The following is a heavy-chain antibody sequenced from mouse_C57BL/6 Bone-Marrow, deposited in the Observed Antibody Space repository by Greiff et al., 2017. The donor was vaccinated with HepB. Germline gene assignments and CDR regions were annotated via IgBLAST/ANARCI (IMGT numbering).Heavy chain of an antibody. CDR2: IWSGGST. V-gene: IGHV2-2*01. J-gene: IGHJ2*01. CDR3: ARPIYYYGLDY. Sequence: QVQLKQSGPGLVQPSQSLSITCTVSGFSLTSYGVHWVRQSPGKGLEWLGVIWSGGSTDYNAAFISRLSISKDNSKSQVFFKMNSRQADDTAIYYCARPIYYYGLDYWGQGTTLTVSS. CDR1: GFSLTSYG. D-gene: IGHD1-1*01.